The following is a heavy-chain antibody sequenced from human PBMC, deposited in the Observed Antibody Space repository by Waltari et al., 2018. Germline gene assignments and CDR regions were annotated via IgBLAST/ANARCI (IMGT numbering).Heavy chain of an antibody. J-gene: IGHJ4*02. Sequence: QVQLQESGPGLVKPSETLSLTCVVSDFSISSDYSWGWIRQPPGKGLEWIASLYHSGSPHNNPSLTSRVTESVDTSNNQFSLKLSSVTASDTAVYYCARTASANSFFDFWGQGTLVTVSS. CDR1: DFSISSDYS. D-gene: IGHD1-1*01. CDR2: LYHSGSP. CDR3: ARTASANSFFDF. V-gene: IGHV4-38-2*01.